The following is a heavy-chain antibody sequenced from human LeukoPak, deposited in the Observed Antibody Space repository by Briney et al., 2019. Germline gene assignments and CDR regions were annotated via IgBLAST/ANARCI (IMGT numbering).Heavy chain of an antibody. V-gene: IGHV1-46*01. CDR3: AMTRGRSSGYYWIDY. CDR2: INPSGGST. J-gene: IGHJ4*02. CDR1: GYTFTSYY. D-gene: IGHD3-22*01. Sequence: ASVKVSCKASGYTFTSYYMHWVRQAPGQGLEWMGIINPSGGSTSYAQKFQGRVTMTRDTSTSTVYMELSSLRSEDTAVYYCAMTRGRSSGYYWIDYWGQGTLVTVSS.